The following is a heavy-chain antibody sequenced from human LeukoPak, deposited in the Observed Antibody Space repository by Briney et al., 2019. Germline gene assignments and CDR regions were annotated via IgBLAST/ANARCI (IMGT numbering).Heavy chain of an antibody. CDR2: INPNSGGT. CDR1: GYTFTGYY. D-gene: IGHD2-15*01. J-gene: IGHJ4*02. V-gene: IGHV1-2*06. CDR3: ARDNEQYCSGGSCYAVFDY. Sequence: ASVNVSCKASGYTFTGYYMHWVRQGPGQGLDWMGRINPNSGGTNYAQKFQGRVTMTRDTSISTAYMELSRLRSDDTAVYYCARDNEQYCSGGSCYAVFDYWGQGTLVTVSS.